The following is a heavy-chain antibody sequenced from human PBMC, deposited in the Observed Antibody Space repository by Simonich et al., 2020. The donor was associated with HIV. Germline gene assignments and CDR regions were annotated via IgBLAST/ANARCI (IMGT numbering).Heavy chain of an antibody. J-gene: IGHJ4*02. D-gene: IGHD3-10*01. V-gene: IGHV1-69*13. CDR3: ARKGGGRGVYYFDY. Sequence: QVQLVQSGAEVKKPGSSVKVSCKASGGTFSSFAISWVRHAPGLGLEWVGRITPIFGPANYAQMFQGRVTITADESTSTAYMELSSLRSEDTGIYYCARKGGGRGVYYFDYWGQGTLVTVSS. CDR2: ITPIFGPA. CDR1: GGTFSSFA.